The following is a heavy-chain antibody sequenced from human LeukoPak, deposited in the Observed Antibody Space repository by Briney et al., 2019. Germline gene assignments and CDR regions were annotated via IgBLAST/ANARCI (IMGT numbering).Heavy chain of an antibody. V-gene: IGHV1-2*02. CDR1: GYTFTGYY. CDR3: ARAPPPSSGWYGDDAFDI. CDR2: INPNSGGT. J-gene: IGHJ3*02. Sequence: GASVKVSCKASGYTFTGYYMHWVRQAPGQGLEWMGWINPNSGGTNYAQKFQGRVTMARDRSISTAYMELSRLRSDDTAVYYCARAPPPSSGWYGDDAFDIWGQGTMVTVSS. D-gene: IGHD6-19*01.